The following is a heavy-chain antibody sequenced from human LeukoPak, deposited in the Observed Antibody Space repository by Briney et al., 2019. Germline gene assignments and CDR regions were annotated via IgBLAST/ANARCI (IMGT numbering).Heavy chain of an antibody. D-gene: IGHD1-1*01. V-gene: IGHV4-59*12. CDR2: IYYSGST. CDR1: GGSINSYH. CDR3: ARAENWSSYWYFDL. Sequence: SETLSLTCTVSGGSINSYHWSWIRQPPGKGLEWIGYIYYSGSTYYNPSLKSRVTISVDTSKNQFSLKLSSVTAADTAVYYCARAENWSSYWYFDLWGRGTLVTVSS. J-gene: IGHJ2*01.